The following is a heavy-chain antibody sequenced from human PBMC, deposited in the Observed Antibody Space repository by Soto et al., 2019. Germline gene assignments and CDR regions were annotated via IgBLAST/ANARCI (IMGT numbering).Heavy chain of an antibody. CDR2: IYYSGST. CDR3: ARAGIVVVTAKGYFDY. V-gene: IGHV4-31*03. D-gene: IGHD2-21*02. Sequence: QVQLQESGPGLVKPSQTLSLTCTVSGGSISSGGYYWSWIRQHPGKGLEWIGYIYYSGSTYYNPYLKSRVTISVDTSKNQCSLKLSSVTAADTAVYYCARAGIVVVTAKGYFDYWGQGTLVTVSS. J-gene: IGHJ4*02. CDR1: GGSISSGGYY.